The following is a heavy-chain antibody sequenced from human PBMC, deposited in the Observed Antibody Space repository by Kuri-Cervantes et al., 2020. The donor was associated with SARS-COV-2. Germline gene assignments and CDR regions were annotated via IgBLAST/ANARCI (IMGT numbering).Heavy chain of an antibody. CDR3: ARGAGYWDEYFQH. J-gene: IGHJ1*01. CDR1: GGSISSHY. D-gene: IGHD2-15*01. CDR2: IYHSGST. Sequence: SETLSLTCTVSGGSISSHYWSWIRQPPGKGLEWIGSIYHSGSTYYNPSLKSRVTISVDTSKNQFSLKLSSVTAADTAVYYCARGAGYWDEYFQHWGQGTLVTVSS. V-gene: IGHV4-38-2*02.